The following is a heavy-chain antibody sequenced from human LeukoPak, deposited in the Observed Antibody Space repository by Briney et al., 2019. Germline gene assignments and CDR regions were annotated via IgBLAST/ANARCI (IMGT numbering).Heavy chain of an antibody. D-gene: IGHD3-3*01. Sequence: PSETLSLTCAVYGGSFSGYYWSWIRQPPGKGLEWIGEINHSGSTNYNPSLRSRVTISVDTSKNQFSLKLSSVTAADSAVYYCARGRYDFWSGYRLIEYWGQGTLVTVSS. V-gene: IGHV4-34*01. CDR2: INHSGST. CDR1: GGSFSGYY. CDR3: ARGRYDFWSGYRLIEY. J-gene: IGHJ4*02.